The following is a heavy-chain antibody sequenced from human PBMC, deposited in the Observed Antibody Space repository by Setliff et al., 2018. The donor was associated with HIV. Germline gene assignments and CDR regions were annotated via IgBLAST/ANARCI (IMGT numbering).Heavy chain of an antibody. V-gene: IGHV3-23*01. CDR3: AKDFPPPNGMDV. CDR2: IRGSGVNI. J-gene: IGHJ6*02. CDR1: GFTFNSDT. Sequence: SLRLSCAASGFTFNSDTMSWVRQAPGKGLEWVSAIRGSGVNIYHADSVKGRFTISRDNSKNTLYLQMNSLRAEDTAVYYCAKDFPPPNGMDVWGQGTLVTVSS.